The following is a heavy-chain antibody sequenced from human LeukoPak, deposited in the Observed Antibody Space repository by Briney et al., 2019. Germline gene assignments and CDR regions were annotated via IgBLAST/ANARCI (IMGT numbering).Heavy chain of an antibody. CDR3: ARGDTEGSSPLRYYYGMDV. CDR2: IYYSGST. V-gene: IGHV4-30-4*01. J-gene: IGHJ6*02. CDR1: GGSITGYY. D-gene: IGHD6-13*01. Sequence: PSETLSLTCTVSGGSITGYYWSWIRQPPGKGLEWIGYIYYSGSTYYNPSLKSRVTISVDTSKNQFSLKLSSVTAADTAVYYCARGDTEGSSPLRYYYGMDVWGQGTTVTVSS.